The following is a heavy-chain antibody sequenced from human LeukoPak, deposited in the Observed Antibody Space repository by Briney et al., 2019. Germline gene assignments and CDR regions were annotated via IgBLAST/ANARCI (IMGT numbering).Heavy chain of an antibody. CDR3: AKGASVWYMSECDH. D-gene: IGHD6-19*01. CDR1: GCTFSSYA. V-gene: IGHV3-23*01. CDR2: ISSSGGST. J-gene: IGHJ4*02. Sequence: GGSLRLTCAASGCTFSSYAMTWVRQAPGRGLEWVSGISSSGGSTYYADSVKGRFTISRDNSKNTFYLQMNSLRVEDTAIYYCAKGASVWYMSECDHWGQGALVTVSS.